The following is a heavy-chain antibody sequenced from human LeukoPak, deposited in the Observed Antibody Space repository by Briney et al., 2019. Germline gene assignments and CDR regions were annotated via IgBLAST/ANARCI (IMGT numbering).Heavy chain of an antibody. CDR1: GFTFSSYA. V-gene: IGHV3-23*01. D-gene: IGHD3-10*01. Sequence: PGGSLRLSCAASGFTFSSYAMSWVRQAPGKGLEWVSAISGSGGSTYYADSVKGRFTISRDNSKNTLYLQMNSLRAEDTAVYYCAPFGLRADESFDYWGQGTLVTVSS. CDR3: APFGLRADESFDY. CDR2: ISGSGGST. J-gene: IGHJ4*02.